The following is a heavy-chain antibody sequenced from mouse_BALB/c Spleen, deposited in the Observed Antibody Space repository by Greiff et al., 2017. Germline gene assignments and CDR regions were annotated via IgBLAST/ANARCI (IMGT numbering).Heavy chain of an antibody. V-gene: IGHV5-6-5*01. Sequence: EVQRVESGGGLVKPGGSLKLSCAASGFTFSSYAMSWVRQTPEKRLEWVASISSGGSTYYPDSVKGRFTISRDNARNILYLQMSSLRSEDTAMYYCARGIYYGYDGFAYWGQGTLVTVSA. D-gene: IGHD2-2*01. CDR3: ARGIYYGYDGFAY. CDR2: ISSGGST. J-gene: IGHJ3*01. CDR1: GFTFSSYA.